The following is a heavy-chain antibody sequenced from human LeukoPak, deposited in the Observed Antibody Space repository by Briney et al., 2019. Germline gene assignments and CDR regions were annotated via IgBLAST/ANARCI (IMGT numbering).Heavy chain of an antibody. CDR2: ISGSGGST. V-gene: IGHV3-23*01. D-gene: IGHD2-21*02. Sequence: GGSLRLSCAASGFTFSSYGMSWVRQAPGKGLEWVSAISGSGGSTYYADSVKGRFTISRDNSKNSLYLQMNSLRAEDTAVYYCARTVVVTAIDWFDPWGQGTLVTVSS. CDR1: GFTFSSYG. J-gene: IGHJ5*02. CDR3: ARTVVVTAIDWFDP.